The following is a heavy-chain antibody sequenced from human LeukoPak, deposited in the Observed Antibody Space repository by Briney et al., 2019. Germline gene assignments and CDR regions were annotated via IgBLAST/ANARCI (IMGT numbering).Heavy chain of an antibody. D-gene: IGHD1-26*01. CDR1: GYTFTNYD. Sequence: GASVKVSCRASGYTFTNYDITWIRQAPGQGLEWMGYITPYNGNTNYAQKLQGRVTMTTDTSTSTVYMELRSLRSDDTAVYYCAREASSGAYNDDWGQGTLVTVSS. V-gene: IGHV1-18*01. CDR2: ITPYNGNT. CDR3: AREASSGAYNDD. J-gene: IGHJ4*02.